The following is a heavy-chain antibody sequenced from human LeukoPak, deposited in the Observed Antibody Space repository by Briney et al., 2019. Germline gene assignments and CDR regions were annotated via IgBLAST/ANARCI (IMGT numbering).Heavy chain of an antibody. V-gene: IGHV1-69*13. D-gene: IGHD1-1*01. CDR3: ARDPSGTYYFDY. CDR1: GGTFSSYA. J-gene: IGHJ4*02. CDR2: IIPIFGTA. Sequence: SVKVSCKASGGTFSSYAISWVRQAPGQGLKWMGGIIPIFGTANYAQKFQGRVTITADESTSTAYMELSSLRSEDTAVYYCARDPSGTYYFDYWGQGTLVTVSS.